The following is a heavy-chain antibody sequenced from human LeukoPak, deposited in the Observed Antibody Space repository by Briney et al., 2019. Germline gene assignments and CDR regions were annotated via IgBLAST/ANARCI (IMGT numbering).Heavy chain of an antibody. CDR1: GYTFTGYY. J-gene: IGHJ5*02. D-gene: IGHD3-22*01. Sequence: SVKVSCKASGYTFTGYYMHWVRQAPGQGLEWMGGVIPIFGTANYAQKFQGRVTITADESTSTAYMELSSLRSEDTAVYYCARNPTEYYYDVGANWFDPWGQGTLVTVSS. CDR3: ARNPTEYYYDVGANWFDP. CDR2: VIPIFGTA. V-gene: IGHV1-69*13.